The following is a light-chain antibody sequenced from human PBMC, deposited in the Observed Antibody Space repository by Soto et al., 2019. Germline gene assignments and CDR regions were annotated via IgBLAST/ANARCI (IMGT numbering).Light chain of an antibody. CDR1: QSVSSN. CDR2: GAS. CDR3: QQAGT. J-gene: IGKJ3*01. Sequence: EIVMTQSPATLSVSPGERATLSCRASQSVSSNLAWYQQKPGQAPRLLIYGASTRATGIPARFSGSGSGTEFTLTISSLQSEDFAVYYCQQAGTFGPGT. V-gene: IGKV3-15*01.